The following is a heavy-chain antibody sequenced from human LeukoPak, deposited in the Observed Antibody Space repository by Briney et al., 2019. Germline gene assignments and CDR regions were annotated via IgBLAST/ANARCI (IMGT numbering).Heavy chain of an antibody. J-gene: IGHJ4*02. CDR1: GASINSHF. D-gene: IGHD3-10*01. V-gene: IGHV4-59*11. CDR3: VRGDSGPSVDS. CDR2: IYYSGNT. Sequence: PSETLSLTCTVSGASINSHFWSWIRQLPGEGLEWMGYIYYSGNTKFNPSLKSRVTISIDTPKNQFSLRLSSVTAADTAVYYCVRGDSGPSVDSWGQGILVTVSS.